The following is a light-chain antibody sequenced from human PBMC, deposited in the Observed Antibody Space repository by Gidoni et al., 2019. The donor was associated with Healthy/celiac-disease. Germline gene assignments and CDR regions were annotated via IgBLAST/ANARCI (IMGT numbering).Light chain of an antibody. CDR2: SNN. CDR3: AAWDDSLNGVV. Sequence: QSVLTQPPSASGTPGQRGTISCSGSSSNIGSNTVNWYTQPPGTAPKLLIYSNNQRPSGVPDRFSGSKSGTSASLAISGLQSEDEADYYCAAWDDSLNGVVFGGGTKLTVL. CDR1: SSNIGSNT. V-gene: IGLV1-44*01. J-gene: IGLJ2*01.